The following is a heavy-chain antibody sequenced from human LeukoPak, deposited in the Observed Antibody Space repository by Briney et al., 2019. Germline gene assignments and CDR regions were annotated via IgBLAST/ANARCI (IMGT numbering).Heavy chain of an antibody. Sequence: PGGSLRLSCAASGFTFSSYEMNWVRQAPGKGLERVSYISSSGSTIYYADSVKGRFTISRDNAKNSLYLQMNSLRAEDTAVYYCARDAYCSSTSCYWWGYYFDYWGQATLVTVSS. CDR1: GFTFSSYE. D-gene: IGHD2-2*01. CDR3: ARDAYCSSTSCYWWGYYFDY. CDR2: ISSSGSTI. V-gene: IGHV3-48*03. J-gene: IGHJ4*02.